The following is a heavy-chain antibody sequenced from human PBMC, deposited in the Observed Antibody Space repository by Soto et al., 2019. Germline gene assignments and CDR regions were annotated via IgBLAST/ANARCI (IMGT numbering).Heavy chain of an antibody. D-gene: IGHD6-13*01. CDR1: GFTFSIYA. V-gene: IGHV3-30-3*01. CDR3: ARGSSGIAAAGAGLDY. Sequence: GGSLRLSCAAPGFTFSIYALHWVRQAPGKGLEWVAVMSPNGNNQYYADSVKGRFTTSRDTSKSTLYLQMTSLRAEDTAVYYCARGSSGIAAAGAGLDYWGQGTLVTVSS. CDR2: MSPNGNNQ. J-gene: IGHJ4*02.